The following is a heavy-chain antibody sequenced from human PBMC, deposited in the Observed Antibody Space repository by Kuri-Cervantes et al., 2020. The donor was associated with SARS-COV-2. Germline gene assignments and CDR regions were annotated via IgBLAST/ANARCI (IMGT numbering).Heavy chain of an antibody. D-gene: IGHD3-16*01. CDR1: GDTFTSYG. CDR3: ARRYDYVWGSFLYYYYGMDV. J-gene: IGHJ6*02. Sequence: ASVKVSCKASGDTFTSYGISWVRQAPGQGLEWMGWISAYNGNTNYAQKFQGRVTITADESTSTAYMELRSLRSEDTAVYYCARRYDYVWGSFLYYYYGMDVWGQGTTVTVSS. V-gene: IGHV1-18*01. CDR2: ISAYNGNT.